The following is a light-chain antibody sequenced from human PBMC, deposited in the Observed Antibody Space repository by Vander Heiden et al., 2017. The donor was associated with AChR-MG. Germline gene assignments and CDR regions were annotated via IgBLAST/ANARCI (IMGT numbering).Light chain of an antibody. Sequence: QSALTQPASVSGSPGPSITISCTGTSSDVGGYNFVSWYLQHPDKAPKLMIYDVSSRPSGVSNRFSGSKSGNTASLTISGLQAEDEADYYCSSYTSSYTLVFGGGTKLTVL. V-gene: IGLV2-14*03. J-gene: IGLJ2*01. CDR2: DVS. CDR1: SSDVGGYNF. CDR3: SSYTSSYTLV.